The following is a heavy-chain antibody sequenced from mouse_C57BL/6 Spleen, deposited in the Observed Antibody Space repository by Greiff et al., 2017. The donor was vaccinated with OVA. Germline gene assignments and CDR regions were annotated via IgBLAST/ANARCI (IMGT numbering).Heavy chain of an antibody. CDR3: ASGGYARYFDY. V-gene: IGHV1-80*01. Sequence: VKLVESGAELVKPGASVKISCKASGYAFSSYWMNWVKQRPGKGLEWIGQIYPGDGDTNYNGKFKGKATLTADKSSSTAYMQLSSLTSEDSAVYFCASGGYARYFDYWGQGTTLTVSS. CDR1: GYAFSSYW. CDR2: IYPGDGDT. D-gene: IGHD3-1*01. J-gene: IGHJ2*01.